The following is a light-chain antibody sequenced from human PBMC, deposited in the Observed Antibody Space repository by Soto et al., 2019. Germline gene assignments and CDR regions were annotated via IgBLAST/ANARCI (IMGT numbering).Light chain of an antibody. CDR1: SGDIGLYNY. CDR3: SSYAGGDVL. J-gene: IGLJ3*02. Sequence: QSVLTQPRSVSGSPGQSITISCTGTSGDIGLYNYVSWYQQHAGKAPKLLIYAVSQRPSGVPDRFSASKSAITASLTISGLQADDEADYYCSSYAGGDVLFGGGTKVTVL. CDR2: AVS. V-gene: IGLV2-11*01.